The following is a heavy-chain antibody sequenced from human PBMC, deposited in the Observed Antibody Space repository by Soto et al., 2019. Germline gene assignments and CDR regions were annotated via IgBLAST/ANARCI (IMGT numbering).Heavy chain of an antibody. CDR3: AMVDVYVTPSPQDV. Sequence: QVQLVQSGAEVKNPGASVKVSCKASGYTFTRYGIGWARQAPGQGLEWMGWINTYNGNTNYAQNVQGRVTLTTDTSTSTAYMELRILRSNDTAIYYCAMVDVYVTPSPQDVWGQGTTVSVSS. V-gene: IGHV1-18*01. CDR1: GYTFTRYG. J-gene: IGHJ6*02. CDR2: INTYNGNT. D-gene: IGHD3-16*01.